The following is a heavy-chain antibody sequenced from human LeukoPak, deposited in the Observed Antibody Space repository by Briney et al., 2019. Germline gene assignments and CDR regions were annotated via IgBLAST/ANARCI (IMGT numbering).Heavy chain of an antibody. V-gene: IGHV3-23*01. D-gene: IGHD1-14*01. Sequence: GSLRLSCAASGFTFSSYAVSWVRQAPGKGLEWVSAISGSGGSTYYADSVKGRFTISRDNSKNTLYLQMNSLRAEDTAVYYCAKDPAMGPELGPAEYFQHWGQGTLVTVSS. J-gene: IGHJ1*01. CDR1: GFTFSSYA. CDR2: ISGSGGST. CDR3: AKDPAMGPELGPAEYFQH.